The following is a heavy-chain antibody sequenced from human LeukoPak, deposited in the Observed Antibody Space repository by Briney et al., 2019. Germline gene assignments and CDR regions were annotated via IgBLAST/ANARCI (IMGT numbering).Heavy chain of an antibody. D-gene: IGHD3-10*01. J-gene: IGHJ4*02. Sequence: ASVKVSCKTSGYTFTGYYMHWVRQAPGQGLEWMGWINPNSGGTNYAQKFQGRVTMTRDTSISTAYMELSRLRSDDTAVYYCATYYYGSGSYKGPGKVFDHWGQGTLVTVSS. CDR3: ATYYYGSGSYKGPGKVFDH. CDR2: INPNSGGT. CDR1: GYTFTGYY. V-gene: IGHV1-2*02.